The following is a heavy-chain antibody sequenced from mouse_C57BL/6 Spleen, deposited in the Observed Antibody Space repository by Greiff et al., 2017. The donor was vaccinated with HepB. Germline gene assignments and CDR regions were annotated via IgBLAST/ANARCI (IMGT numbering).Heavy chain of an antibody. CDR2: ISSGGSYT. D-gene: IGHD3-2*02. Sequence: EVQLVESGGDLVKPGGSLKLSCAASGFTFSSYGMSWVRQTPDKRLEWVATISSGGSYTYYPDSVKGRFTISRDNAKNTLYLQISSLKSEDTAMYYCARLDSSGFYAMDYWGQGTSVTVSS. V-gene: IGHV5-6*01. CDR3: ARLDSSGFYAMDY. CDR1: GFTFSSYG. J-gene: IGHJ4*01.